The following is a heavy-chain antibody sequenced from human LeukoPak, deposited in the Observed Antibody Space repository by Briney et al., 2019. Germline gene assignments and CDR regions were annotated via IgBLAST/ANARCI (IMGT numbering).Heavy chain of an antibody. CDR2: ISPSGDIK. CDR1: GFTFSRHG. V-gene: IGHV3-23*01. Sequence: PGGTLRLSCVASGFTFSRHGMNWVRQAPGKGLEWVSGISPSGDIKYYVDSVKGRFAVSRDNSKNTLYLQINSRRDEDTAVYYCAKDDAWLQYNDWGQGTLVTVSS. CDR3: AKDDAWLQYND. J-gene: IGHJ4*02. D-gene: IGHD5-24*01.